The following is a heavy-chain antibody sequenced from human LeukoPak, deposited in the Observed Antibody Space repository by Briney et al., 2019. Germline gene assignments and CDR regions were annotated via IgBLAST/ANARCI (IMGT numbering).Heavy chain of an antibody. V-gene: IGHV4-61*02. CDR1: GGSISSGSYY. CDR3: ARETTYYYDSSGYYKGAFDI. J-gene: IGHJ3*02. Sequence: PSETLSLTCTVSGGSISSGSYYWSWIRQPAGKGLEWIGRIYTSGSTNYNPSLKSRVTISVDTSKNQFSLKLSSVTAADTAVYYCARETTYYYDSSGYYKGAFDIWGQGTMVTVSS. CDR2: IYTSGST. D-gene: IGHD3-22*01.